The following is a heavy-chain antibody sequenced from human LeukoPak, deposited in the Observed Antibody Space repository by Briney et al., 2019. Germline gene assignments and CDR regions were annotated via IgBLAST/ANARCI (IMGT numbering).Heavy chain of an antibody. CDR1: GFTVSSNY. D-gene: IGHD6-19*01. CDR3: ARDVKSYSSGASYFDY. V-gene: IGHV3-48*01. Sequence: GGSLRLSFAASGFTVSSNYMSWVRQAPGKGLEWVSYITSSSSTMFYADSVKGRFTISRDNAKNSLYLQMNSLRAEDTAVYYCARDVKSYSSGASYFDYWGQGTLVTVSS. J-gene: IGHJ4*02. CDR2: ITSSSSTM.